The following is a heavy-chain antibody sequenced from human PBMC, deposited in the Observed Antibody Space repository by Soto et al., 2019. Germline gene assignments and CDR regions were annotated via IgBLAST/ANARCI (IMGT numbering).Heavy chain of an antibody. CDR2: IIPIFGTA. J-gene: IGHJ6*02. Sequence: SVKVSCKASGGTFSSYAISWVRQAPGQGLEWMGGIIPIFGTANYAQKFQGRVTITADESTSTAYMGLSSLRSEDTAVYYCARDRPITMVRDYGMDVWGQGTTVTVSS. D-gene: IGHD3-10*01. V-gene: IGHV1-69*13. CDR1: GGTFSSYA. CDR3: ARDRPITMVRDYGMDV.